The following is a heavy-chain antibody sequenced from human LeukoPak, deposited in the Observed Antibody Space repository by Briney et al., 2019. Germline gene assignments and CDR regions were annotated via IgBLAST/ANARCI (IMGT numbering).Heavy chain of an antibody. CDR3: AKGEGIAAAGTVFDY. CDR1: GFTFSSYA. CDR2: ISGSGGST. D-gene: IGHD6-13*01. J-gene: IGHJ4*02. Sequence: GGSLRLSCAASGFTFSSYAMSWVRQAAGKGLEWVSAISGSGGSTYYADSVKGRFTISRDNSKNTLYLQMNSLRAEDTAVYYCAKGEGIAAAGTVFDYWGQGTLVTVSS. V-gene: IGHV3-23*01.